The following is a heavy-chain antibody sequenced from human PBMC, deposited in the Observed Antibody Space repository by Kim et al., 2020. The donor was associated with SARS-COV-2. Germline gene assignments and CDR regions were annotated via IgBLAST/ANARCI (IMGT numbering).Heavy chain of an antibody. D-gene: IGHD5-18*01. J-gene: IGHJ4*02. Sequence: SVKVSCKASGGTFSSYAISWVRQAPGQGLEWMGGIIPIFGTANYAQKFQGRVTITADESTSTAYIELSSLRSEDTAVYYCASASLTAMVPIDYWGQGTLVTVSS. CDR3: ASASLTAMVPIDY. V-gene: IGHV1-69*13. CDR2: IIPIFGTA. CDR1: GGTFSSYA.